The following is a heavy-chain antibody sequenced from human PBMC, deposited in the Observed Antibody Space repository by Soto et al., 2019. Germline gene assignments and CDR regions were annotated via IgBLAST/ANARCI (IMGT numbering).Heavy chain of an antibody. CDR2: ISGSGGST. D-gene: IGHD3-3*01. J-gene: IGHJ4*02. V-gene: IGHV3-23*01. Sequence: GGSLRLSCAASGFTFSSYAMSWVRQAPGKGLEWVSAISGSGGSTYYADSVKGRFTISRDNSKNTLYLQMNSLRAEDTAVYYCAKVCLIGVIGTYLFYVWGQGTLVPVAS. CDR3: AKVCLIGVIGTYLFYV. CDR1: GFTFSSYA.